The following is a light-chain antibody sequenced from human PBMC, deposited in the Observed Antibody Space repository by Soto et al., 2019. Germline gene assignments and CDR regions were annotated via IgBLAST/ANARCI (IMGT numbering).Light chain of an antibody. V-gene: IGKV3-20*01. Sequence: EIVLTQSPGTLSLSPGDRATLSCRASQSVSSSYLAWYQQKPGQAPRLLIYGASSRATGIPDRFSGSGSGTDFTLTISRLEPEDFAMYYCQQYGRSPLVTFGQGTRLEIK. J-gene: IGKJ5*01. CDR1: QSVSSSY. CDR3: QQYGRSPLVT. CDR2: GAS.